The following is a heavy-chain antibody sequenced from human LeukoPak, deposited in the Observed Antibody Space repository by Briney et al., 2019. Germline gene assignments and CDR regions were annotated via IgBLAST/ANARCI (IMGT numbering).Heavy chain of an antibody. CDR2: INPNSGGT. CDR3: ARTSSSLLGGLGAQPHFDY. D-gene: IGHD3-16*01. Sequence: ASVRVSCKASGYTFTGYYMHWVRQAPGQGLEWMGWINPNSGGTNYAQKFQGRVTMTRDTSISTAYMELSRLRSDDTAVYYCARTSSSLLGGLGAQPHFDYWGQGTLVTVSS. V-gene: IGHV1-2*02. CDR1: GYTFTGYY. J-gene: IGHJ4*02.